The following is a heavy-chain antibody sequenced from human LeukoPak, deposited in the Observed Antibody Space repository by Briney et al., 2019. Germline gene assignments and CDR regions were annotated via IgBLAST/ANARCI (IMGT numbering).Heavy chain of an antibody. J-gene: IGHJ4*02. D-gene: IGHD5-24*01. CDR1: GGTFSSYA. Sequence: GSSVKVSCKASGGTFSSYAISWVRQAPGQGLEWMGGIIPIFGTANYAQKFQGRVTITTDESTSTACMELSSLRSEDTAVYYCAGIRDGYNFGDFDCWGQGTLVTVSS. CDR2: IIPIFGTA. CDR3: AGIRDGYNFGDFDC. V-gene: IGHV1-69*05.